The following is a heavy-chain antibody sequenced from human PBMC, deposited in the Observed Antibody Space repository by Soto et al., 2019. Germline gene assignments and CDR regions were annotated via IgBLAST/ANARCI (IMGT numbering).Heavy chain of an antibody. V-gene: IGHV2-5*02. CDR3: ARLVDGNFDY. J-gene: IGHJ4*02. CDR1: GFSLHTSGVG. D-gene: IGHD3-9*01. Sequence: QITLKESGPTLVKPTQTLTLTCTFSGFSLHTSGVGVGWIRQPPGNALEWLALSYWADDERYSPSLKSRLTNTKDTSKNHVVLTMTNMDPVDTATYYGARLVDGNFDYWGQGSLVTVSS. CDR2: SYWADDE.